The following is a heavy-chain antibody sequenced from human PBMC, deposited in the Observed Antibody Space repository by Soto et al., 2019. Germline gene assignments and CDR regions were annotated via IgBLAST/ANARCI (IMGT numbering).Heavy chain of an antibody. CDR3: AKAGGYDILTGYRNRFDP. CDR1: GGSVSGYH. Sequence: PSETLSLTCNVSGGSVSGYHWSWIRQPPGKGLEWIGYINNNGNTDYNPSLESRVTISVDTSKNQISLSLTSVTAADTAVYYGAKAGGYDILTGYRNRFDPWGQGTRVTVSS. D-gene: IGHD3-9*01. V-gene: IGHV4-59*02. CDR2: INNNGNT. J-gene: IGHJ5*02.